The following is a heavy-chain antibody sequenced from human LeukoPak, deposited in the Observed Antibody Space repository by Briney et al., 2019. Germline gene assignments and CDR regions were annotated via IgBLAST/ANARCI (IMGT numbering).Heavy chain of an antibody. J-gene: IGHJ4*02. CDR1: EVTFSNTW. CDR2: ITSDSNTI. Sequence: GGSLRLSCVASEVTFSNTWMNWVRQAPGKGLEWLSYITSDSNTIYYADSVKGRFTISRDNAKNSLYLQMNSLRAEDTAIYYCASSRGCFENWGQGTLVTVSS. V-gene: IGHV3-48*01. CDR3: ASSRGCFEN. D-gene: IGHD6-19*01.